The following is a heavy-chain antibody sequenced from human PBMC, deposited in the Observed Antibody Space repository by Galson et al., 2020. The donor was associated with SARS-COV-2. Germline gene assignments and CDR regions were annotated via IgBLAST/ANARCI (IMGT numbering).Heavy chain of an antibody. CDR1: GFSHSTSGMR. CDR3: ARAYYDIVTGYYSGFDY. CDR2: IDSDDDK. J-gene: IGHJ4*02. Sequence: SGPTLLKPTQTLTLTCTFPGFSHSTSGMRVSWIRQPPRTALEWLARIDSDDDKFYSTSLNTRLTISKDTSKNQVVLTMTNMDPVDTATYYCARAYYDIVTGYYSGFDYWGQGTLVTVSS. D-gene: IGHD3-9*01. V-gene: IGHV2-70*04.